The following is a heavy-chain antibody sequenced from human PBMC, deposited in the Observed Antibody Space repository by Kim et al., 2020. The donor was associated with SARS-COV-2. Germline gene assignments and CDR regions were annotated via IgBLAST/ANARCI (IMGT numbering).Heavy chain of an antibody. Sequence: GGSLRLSCAASGFTLTNAWMSWVRQAPGKGLEWVGRIKSRTYGGTIDDAAPGKGRFTISRDGSKNTLYLQMNSLKTEDTSVYYCTTGAINANEGICHIPFDSWGQGTLVAVSS. CDR1: GFTLTNAW. J-gene: IGHJ4*02. CDR2: IKSRTYGGTI. V-gene: IGHV3-15*01. CDR3: TTGAINANEGICHIPFDS. D-gene: IGHD2-8*01.